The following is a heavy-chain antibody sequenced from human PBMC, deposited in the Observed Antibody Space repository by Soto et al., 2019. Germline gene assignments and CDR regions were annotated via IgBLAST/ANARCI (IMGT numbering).Heavy chain of an antibody. D-gene: IGHD3-22*01. CDR1: GYTFTSYY. CDR3: ATDRHDSSGYYCAAFDI. J-gene: IGHJ3*02. V-gene: IGHV1-46*01. Sequence: ASVKVSCKASGYTFTSYYMHWVRQAPGQGLEWMGMIKPTGGKTSYAQKYQGRVNMTKDTSTSTVYMELSSLTSEDTAVYYCATDRHDSSGYYCAAFDIWGQGTMVT. CDR2: IKPTGGKT.